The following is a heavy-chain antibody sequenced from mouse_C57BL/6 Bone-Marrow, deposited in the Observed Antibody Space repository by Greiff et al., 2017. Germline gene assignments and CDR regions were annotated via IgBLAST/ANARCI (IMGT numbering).Heavy chain of an antibody. CDR3: TTWLRRWWYFDV. Sequence: EVQLKESGAELVRPGASVKLSCTASGFNIKDDYMHWVKQRPEQGLEWIGWIDPENGDTEYASKFQGKATITADTSSNTAYLQLSSLTSEDTAVYYCTTWLRRWWYFDVWGTGTTVTVSS. J-gene: IGHJ1*03. CDR2: IDPENGDT. V-gene: IGHV14-4*01. CDR1: GFNIKDDY. D-gene: IGHD2-2*01.